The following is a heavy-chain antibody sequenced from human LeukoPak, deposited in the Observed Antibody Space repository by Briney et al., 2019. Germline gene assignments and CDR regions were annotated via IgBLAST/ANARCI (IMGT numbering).Heavy chain of an antibody. CDR3: ATGPTIFGTFYHYMDV. V-gene: IGHV3-23*01. CDR2: IRGSGGST. CDR1: GFTFSSYD. Sequence: GGSLRLSCAASGFTFSSYDMSWVRQAPGKGLEWVSAIRGSGGSTWYADSVKGRFTISRDNAKNSLYLQMNSLKTEDTAVYYCATGPTIFGTFYHYMDVWGKGTTVTVSS. J-gene: IGHJ6*03. D-gene: IGHD3-3*01.